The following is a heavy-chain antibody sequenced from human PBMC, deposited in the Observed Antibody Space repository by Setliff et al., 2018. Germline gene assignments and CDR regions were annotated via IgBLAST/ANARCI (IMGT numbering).Heavy chain of an antibody. Sequence: GASVKVSCKASGGTFSSYAISWVRQAPGQGLEWMGGIIPIFGTANYAQKFQGRVTITADESTSTAYMELSSLRSEDTAVYYCARDNWIFGVGLPHYYYMDVWGKGTTVTVSS. J-gene: IGHJ6*03. CDR2: IIPIFGTA. D-gene: IGHD3-3*01. CDR1: GGTFSSYA. CDR3: ARDNWIFGVGLPHYYYMDV. V-gene: IGHV1-69*13.